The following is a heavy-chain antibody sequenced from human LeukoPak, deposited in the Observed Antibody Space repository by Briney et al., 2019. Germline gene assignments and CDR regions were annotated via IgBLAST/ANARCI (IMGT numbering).Heavy chain of an antibody. CDR2: IFSSGST. J-gene: IGHJ3*02. V-gene: IGHV4-61*02. Sequence: PSQTLSLTCSVSGGSIISDTYYWSWIRQPAGQGLEWIVRIFSSGSTNYNPSLKSRVTMSVDTSKNQFSLKVSSVTAADTAVYYCARRAYGGKAAFGMWGQGTMVTVSS. D-gene: IGHD4-23*01. CDR1: GGSIISDTYY. CDR3: ARRAYGGKAAFGM.